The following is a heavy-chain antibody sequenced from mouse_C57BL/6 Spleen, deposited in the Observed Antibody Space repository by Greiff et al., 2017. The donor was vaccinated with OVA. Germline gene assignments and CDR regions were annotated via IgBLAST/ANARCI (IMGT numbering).Heavy chain of an antibody. CDR1: GYSITSGYY. Sequence: EVQVVESGPGLVKPSQSLSLTCSVTGYSITSGYYWNWIRQFPGNKLEWMGYISYDGSNNYNPSLKNRISITRDTSKNQFFLKLNSVTTEDTATYYCAREDDYPWFAYWGQGTLVTVSA. CDR2: ISYDGSN. D-gene: IGHD2-4*01. J-gene: IGHJ3*01. CDR3: AREDDYPWFAY. V-gene: IGHV3-6*01.